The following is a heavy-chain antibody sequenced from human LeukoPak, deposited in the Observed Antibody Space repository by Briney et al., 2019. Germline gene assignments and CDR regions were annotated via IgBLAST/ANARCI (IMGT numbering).Heavy chain of an antibody. CDR3: ARESHLEGTIVVVTAIQGFDY. Sequence: PGGSLRLSCAASGFTFSSYAMSWVRQAPGKGLEWVSIIGSDGGATYYADSVKGRFTVSRDNPQNTLYLQMNSLRVEDTAVYYCARESHLEGTIVVVTAIQGFDYWGQGTLVTVSS. V-gene: IGHV3-23*01. D-gene: IGHD2-21*02. CDR1: GFTFSSYA. J-gene: IGHJ4*02. CDR2: IGSDGGAT.